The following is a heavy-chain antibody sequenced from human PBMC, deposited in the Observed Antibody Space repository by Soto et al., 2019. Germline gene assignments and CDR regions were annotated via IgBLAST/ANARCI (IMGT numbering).Heavy chain of an antibody. CDR1: GFTVSSNY. Sequence: EVQLVESGGGLIQPGGSLRLSCAASGFTVSSNYMSWVRQAPGKGLEWVSVIYSGGSTYYADSVKGRFTISRDNSKNTLYLQMNSLRAEDTAVYYCARDRWLGPGYFDYWGQGTLVTVSS. V-gene: IGHV3-53*01. CDR2: IYSGGST. CDR3: ARDRWLGPGYFDY. D-gene: IGHD6-19*01. J-gene: IGHJ4*02.